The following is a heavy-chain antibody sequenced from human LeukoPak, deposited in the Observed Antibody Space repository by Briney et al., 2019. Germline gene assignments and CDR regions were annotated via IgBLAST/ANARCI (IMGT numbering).Heavy chain of an antibody. Sequence: SGGSLRLSCAASGFTFSSYEMNWVRQAPGKGLEWVSGINWNGGSTGYADSVKGRFTISRDNAKNSLYLQMNSLRAEDTALYYCARDSGLYYYDSSGYFDYWGQGTLVTVSS. CDR2: INWNGGST. D-gene: IGHD3-22*01. CDR3: ARDSGLYYYDSSGYFDY. J-gene: IGHJ4*02. V-gene: IGHV3-20*04. CDR1: GFTFSSYE.